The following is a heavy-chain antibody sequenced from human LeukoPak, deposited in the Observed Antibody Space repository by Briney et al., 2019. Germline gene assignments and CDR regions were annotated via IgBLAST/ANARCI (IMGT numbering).Heavy chain of an antibody. D-gene: IGHD1-20*01. J-gene: IGHJ4*02. Sequence: GESLKISCKASGYTFSNTWVGWVRQMPGKGLERMGIIYVGDSETRYSPSFQGQVTFSADKSNNIAYLQWSSLKASDTAMYYCAKTHNWEEKFFDSWGQGTLVTVSS. CDR2: IYVGDSET. CDR3: AKTHNWEEKFFDS. V-gene: IGHV5-51*01. CDR1: GYTFSNTW.